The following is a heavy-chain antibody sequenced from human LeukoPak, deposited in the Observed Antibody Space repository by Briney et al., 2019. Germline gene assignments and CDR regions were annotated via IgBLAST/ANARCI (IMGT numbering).Heavy chain of an antibody. Sequence: PGRSLRLSCAASGFTFSSYGMHWVRQAPGKGLEWVAVISYDGSNKYYADSVKGRFTISRDNSKNTLYLQMNSLRAEDTAVYYCAKDYEEDIVVVVAASSPDYRGQGTLVTVSS. CDR2: ISYDGSNK. CDR1: GFTFSSYG. V-gene: IGHV3-30*18. CDR3: AKDYEEDIVVVVAASSPDY. J-gene: IGHJ4*02. D-gene: IGHD2-15*01.